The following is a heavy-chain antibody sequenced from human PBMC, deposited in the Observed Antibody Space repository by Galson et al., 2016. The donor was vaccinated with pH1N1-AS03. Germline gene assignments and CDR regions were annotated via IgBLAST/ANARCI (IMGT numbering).Heavy chain of an antibody. V-gene: IGHV1-69*13. CDR2: IIPVFDTP. CDR1: GGSFSTYA. J-gene: IGHJ6*02. Sequence: SVKVSCKASGGSFSTYAITWVRQAPGQRLEWMGGIIPVFDTPNYAQKFQGRVTITADESRNTAYMELSSLRSADTAVYYCAREATIFGVAGLHMDVWGQGTTVTVSS. CDR3: AREATIFGVAGLHMDV. D-gene: IGHD3-3*01.